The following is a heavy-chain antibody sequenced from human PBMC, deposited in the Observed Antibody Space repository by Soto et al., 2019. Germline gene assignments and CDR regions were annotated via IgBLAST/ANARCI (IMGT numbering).Heavy chain of an antibody. CDR2: IWYDGSNK. J-gene: IGHJ4*02. Sequence: GWSLRLSCASSVFPFISYDMHWVRQAPGKGLEWVGVIWYDGSNKDYADSVKGRFTISRDNSKNTLYLQMNSLRADDTAVYYCASSINWGQGTLVTVSS. CDR1: VFPFISYD. V-gene: IGHV3-33*01. CDR3: ASSIN.